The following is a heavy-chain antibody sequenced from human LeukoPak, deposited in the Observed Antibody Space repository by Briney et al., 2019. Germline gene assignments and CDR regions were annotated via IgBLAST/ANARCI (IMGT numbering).Heavy chain of an antibody. J-gene: IGHJ4*02. D-gene: IGHD6-13*01. CDR3: ARDLSSAACGLDY. V-gene: IGHV3-53*01. CDR2: IYSGGST. Sequence: PGGSLILSCAASGFNVSSNYMSWVRQAPGKGLEWVSVIYSGGSTYYADSVKGRFTISRDNSKNTLYLQMNSLRAEDTAVYYCARDLSSAACGLDYWGQGTLITVSS. CDR1: GFNVSSNY.